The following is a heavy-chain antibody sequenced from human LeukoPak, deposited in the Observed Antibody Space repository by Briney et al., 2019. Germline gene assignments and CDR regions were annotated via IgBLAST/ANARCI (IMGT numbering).Heavy chain of an antibody. D-gene: IGHD3-10*02. Sequence: PGGSLRLSCAASGFTFSSDGMHWVRQAPGKGLEWVAGIWYDESNKYYADSEKGRLTISRDNSETALCLQMNGLRAEDTAVYDCARDHVDASSNWFDPWGQGTLVTVSS. CDR1: GFTFSSDG. CDR2: IWYDESNK. V-gene: IGHV3-33*01. CDR3: ARDHVDASSNWFDP. J-gene: IGHJ5*02.